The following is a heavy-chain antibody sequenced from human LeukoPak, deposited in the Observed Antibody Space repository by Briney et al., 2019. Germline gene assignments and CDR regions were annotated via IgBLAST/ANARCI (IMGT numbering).Heavy chain of an antibody. Sequence: PSETLSLTCTASGGAIISDNFYWGWVRQPPGKGLEWVGSINYSGTTYYNPSLRSRLSISVDTSRTQFFLGLNSVTAADTAVYYCGRLFDSWGQGILVTVSS. CDR1: GGAIISDNFY. CDR2: INYSGTT. V-gene: IGHV4-39*01. CDR3: GRLFDS. J-gene: IGHJ4*02.